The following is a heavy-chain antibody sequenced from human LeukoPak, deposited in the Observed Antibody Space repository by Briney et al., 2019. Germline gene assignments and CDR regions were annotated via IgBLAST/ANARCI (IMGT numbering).Heavy chain of an antibody. J-gene: IGHJ5*02. CDR1: DGSISSSSWY. V-gene: IGHV4-39*07. CDR3: ARGRIAAAGTWDWFDP. D-gene: IGHD6-13*01. CDR2: IYYSGSS. Sequence: KSSATLSLTCTVSDGSISSSSWYWGWIRQPPGKGLEWIGSIYYSGSSYYNPSLKSRVSISIDTSKNQFSLKLTSVTAADTAVYYCARGRIAAAGTWDWFDPWGQGTLVTVSS.